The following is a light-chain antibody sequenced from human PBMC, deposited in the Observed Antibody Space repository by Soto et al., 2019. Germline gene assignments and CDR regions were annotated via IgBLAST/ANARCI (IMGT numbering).Light chain of an antibody. V-gene: IGKV1-39*01. Sequence: DIQMTQSPSSLSASVGNTVTLTSRANQSVSGYLNWYRHKPGQAPQLLIYAASSLQSGVPSRFSGSGFGAEFTLTISSLQPEDFATFYCQQSFRSRTFGQGTKVDIK. CDR3: QQSFRSRT. CDR1: QSVSGY. J-gene: IGKJ1*01. CDR2: AAS.